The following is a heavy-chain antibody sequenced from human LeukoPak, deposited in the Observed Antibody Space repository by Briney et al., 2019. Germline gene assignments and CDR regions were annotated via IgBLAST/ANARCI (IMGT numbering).Heavy chain of an antibody. CDR2: IWYDGSRK. V-gene: IGHV3-33*01. D-gene: IGHD3-10*01. CDR3: AREAVSYFYFDY. CDR1: GFTFSSYG. J-gene: IGHJ4*02. Sequence: PGGSLRLSCAAFGFTFSSYGMHWVRQAPGKGLEWVAIIWYDGSRKYYADSVEGRFTISRDNSKNTLYLQMNSLRAEDTAVYFCAREAVSYFYFDYWGQGTLVTVSS.